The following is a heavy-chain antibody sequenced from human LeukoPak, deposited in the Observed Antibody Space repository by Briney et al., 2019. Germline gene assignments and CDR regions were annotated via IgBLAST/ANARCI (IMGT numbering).Heavy chain of an antibody. Sequence: ASVKVSCKASGGTFSNYGISWVRQAPGQGLEWMGWINPNSGGTNYAQKFQGRVTMTRDTSISTAYMELSRLRSDDTAVYYCATGEPRYCSSTSCYIGWFDPWGQGTLVTVSS. CDR3: ATGEPRYCSSTSCYIGWFDP. CDR2: INPNSGGT. V-gene: IGHV1-2*02. J-gene: IGHJ5*02. D-gene: IGHD2-2*02. CDR1: GGTFSNYG.